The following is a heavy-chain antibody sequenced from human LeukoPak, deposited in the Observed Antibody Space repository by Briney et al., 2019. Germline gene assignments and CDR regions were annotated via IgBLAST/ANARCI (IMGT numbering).Heavy chain of an antibody. V-gene: IGHV4-4*07. J-gene: IGHJ4*02. CDR1: GGSISSYY. D-gene: IGHD1-1*01. CDR2: IYISGST. Sequence: PSETLSLTCTVSGGSISSYYWSWIRQPAGKGLEWIGRIYISGSTNYNPSLKSQVTMSVDTSKNQFSLKLSSVTAADTAVYYCARDRGTWNDDGFDYWGQGILVTVSS. CDR3: ARDRGTWNDDGFDY.